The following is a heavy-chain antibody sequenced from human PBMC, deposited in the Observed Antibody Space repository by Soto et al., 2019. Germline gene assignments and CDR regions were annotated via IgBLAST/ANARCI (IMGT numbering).Heavy chain of an antibody. D-gene: IGHD4-17*01. CDR2: ISSSSSYI. V-gene: IGHV3-21*01. J-gene: IGHJ4*02. Sequence: GGSLRLSCAASGFTFSSYSMNWVRQAPGKGLEWVSSISSSSSYIYYADSVKGRFTISRDNAKNSLYLQMNSLRAEDTAVYYCARRTTVVTPGDYWGQGTLVTVSS. CDR3: ARRTTVVTPGDY. CDR1: GFTFSSYS.